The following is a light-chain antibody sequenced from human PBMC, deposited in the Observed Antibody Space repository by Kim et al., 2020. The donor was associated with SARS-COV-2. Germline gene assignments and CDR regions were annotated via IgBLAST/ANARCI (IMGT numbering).Light chain of an antibody. Sequence: LGHTVRITFQGDSLRTYYASWYKQKPGQAPVLVIYGENNRPSGIPDRFSGSSSGNTASLTITGAQAEDEADYFCNSRDSSGNSYFFGTGTKVTVL. J-gene: IGLJ1*01. CDR1: SLRTYY. V-gene: IGLV3-19*01. CDR2: GEN. CDR3: NSRDSSGNSYF.